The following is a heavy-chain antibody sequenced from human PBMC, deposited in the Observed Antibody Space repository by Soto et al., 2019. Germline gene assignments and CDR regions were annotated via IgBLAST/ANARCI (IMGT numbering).Heavy chain of an antibody. CDR3: ARLYSGGWSPFDY. CDR1: GFTFSSYS. Sequence: EVQLVESGGGLVKPGGSLRLSCAASGFTFSSYSMNWVRQSPGKGLEWVSSISSSSSYIYYADSVKGRFTISRDNANDRLYLQMNILKAEDTSVYYCARLYSGGWSPFDYWSQGTLVTASS. V-gene: IGHV3-21*01. D-gene: IGHD6-19*01. CDR2: ISSSSSYI. J-gene: IGHJ4*02.